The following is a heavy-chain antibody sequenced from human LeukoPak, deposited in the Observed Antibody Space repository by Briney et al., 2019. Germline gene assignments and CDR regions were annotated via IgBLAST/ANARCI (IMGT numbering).Heavy chain of an antibody. Sequence: SETLSLTCTVSGGSISSSSYYWGWLRQPPGTGLEWIGSIYYSGSTYYNPSLKSRVTISVDTSKNQFSLKLSSVTAADTAVYYCARHRYYDFWSGQGPNAFDIWGQGTMVTVSS. CDR3: ARHRYYDFWSGQGPNAFDI. CDR2: IYYSGST. D-gene: IGHD3-3*01. V-gene: IGHV4-39*01. CDR1: GGSISSSSYY. J-gene: IGHJ3*02.